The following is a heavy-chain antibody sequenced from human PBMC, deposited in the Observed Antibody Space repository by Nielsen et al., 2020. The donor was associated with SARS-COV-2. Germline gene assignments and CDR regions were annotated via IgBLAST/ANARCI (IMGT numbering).Heavy chain of an antibody. CDR3: ARGKLELRYYGMDV. CDR2: INPNSGGT. CDR1: GYTFTGYY. V-gene: IGHV1-2*04. J-gene: IGHJ6*02. D-gene: IGHD1-7*01. Sequence: ASVKVSCNASGYTFTGYYMHWVRQAPGQGLEWMGWINPNSGGTNYAQKFQGWVTMTRDTSISTAYMELSRLRSDDTAVYYCARGKLELRYYGMDVWGQGTTVTVSS.